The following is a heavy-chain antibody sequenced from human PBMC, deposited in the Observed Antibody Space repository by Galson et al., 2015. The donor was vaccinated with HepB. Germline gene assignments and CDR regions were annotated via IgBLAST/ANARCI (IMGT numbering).Heavy chain of an antibody. V-gene: IGHV4-4*02. Sequence: TLPLTCAVSGGSISSANWWTWVRQSPGKGLEWIGEKYHSGSANYNPSLKSRVTISVDKSNNHFSLRLTSVTAADTAVYYCARGLWLGESSYGMDAWGQGTTVTVSS. CDR3: ARGLWLGESSYGMDA. CDR1: GGSISSANW. D-gene: IGHD3-10*01. CDR2: KYHSGSA. J-gene: IGHJ6*02.